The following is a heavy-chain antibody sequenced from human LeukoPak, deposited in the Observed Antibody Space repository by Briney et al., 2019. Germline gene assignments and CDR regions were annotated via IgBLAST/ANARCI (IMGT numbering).Heavy chain of an antibody. V-gene: IGHV1-69*04. Sequence: SVKVSRKASGGTFSSYAISWVRQAPGQGLEWMGRIIPILGIANYAQKFQGRVTITADKSTSTAYMELSSLRSEDTAVYYCATSNEEWLVTFDYWGQGTLVTVSS. J-gene: IGHJ4*02. D-gene: IGHD6-19*01. CDR1: GGTFSSYA. CDR3: ATSNEEWLVTFDY. CDR2: IIPILGIA.